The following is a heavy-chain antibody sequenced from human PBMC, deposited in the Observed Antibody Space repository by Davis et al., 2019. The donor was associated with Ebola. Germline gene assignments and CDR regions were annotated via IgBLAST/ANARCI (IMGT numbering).Heavy chain of an antibody. D-gene: IGHD2-2*01. CDR3: ARDSGKYQLLIGPFDY. J-gene: IGHJ4*02. CDR2: IIPIFGTA. V-gene: IGHV1-69*06. Sequence: KVSCKASGYTFTSYYMHWVRQAPGQGLEWMGGIIPIFGTANYAQKFQGRVTITADKSTSTAYMELSSLRSEDTAVYYCARDSGKYQLLIGPFDYWGQGTLVTVSS. CDR1: GYTFTSYY.